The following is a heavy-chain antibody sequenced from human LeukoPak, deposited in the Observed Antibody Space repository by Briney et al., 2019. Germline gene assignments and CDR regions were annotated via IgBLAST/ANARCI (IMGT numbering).Heavy chain of an antibody. V-gene: IGHV3-30*06. Sequence: GRSLRLSCAASGFTXSSYGMXWVXXAPGKXXXXVAXXSYXXXDKYYADXVKGRXTISRESSKNALYLQMNSLRAEDTAVYYCARDGLGTDMVPKPSDAFDIWGQGTMVTVSS. J-gene: IGHJ3*02. CDR3: ARDGLGTDMVPKPSDAFDI. CDR2: XSYXXXDK. D-gene: IGHD4/OR15-4a*01. CDR1: GFTXSSYG.